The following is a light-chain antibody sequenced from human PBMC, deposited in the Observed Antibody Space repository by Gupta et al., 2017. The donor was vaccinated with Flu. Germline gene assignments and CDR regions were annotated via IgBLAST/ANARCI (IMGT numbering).Light chain of an antibody. J-gene: IGLJ3*02. CDR2: SNN. Sequence: QSVLTQPPSASGTPGQRVTISCSGSSSNIGSNTVNWYQLLPGTAPKLLIYSNNQRPSGVPDRFSGSKSGTSASLAISGLQSEDEADYYCAAWDDSLNGHWVFGGGTKLTVL. CDR3: AAWDDSLNGHWV. V-gene: IGLV1-44*01. CDR1: SSNIGSNT.